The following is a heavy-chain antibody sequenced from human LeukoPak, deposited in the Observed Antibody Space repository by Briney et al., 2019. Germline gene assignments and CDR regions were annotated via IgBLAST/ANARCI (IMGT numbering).Heavy chain of an antibody. V-gene: IGHV4-61*02. CDR1: GGSISSDNYS. J-gene: IGHJ4*02. Sequence: PSETLSLTCTVSGGSISSDNYSWSWIRQPAGKGLEWIGRVYTSGSTNYNPSLKSRVTISVDTSKKQFSLKLSSVTAADTAVYYCARGAPSRWTYGYWGQGTLVTVSS. CDR3: ARGAPSRWTYGY. CDR2: VYTSGST. D-gene: IGHD3/OR15-3a*01.